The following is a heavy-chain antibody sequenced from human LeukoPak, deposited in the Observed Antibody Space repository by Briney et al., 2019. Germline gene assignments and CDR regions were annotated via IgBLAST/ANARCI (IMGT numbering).Heavy chain of an antibody. Sequence: PGRSQRLSCAASGFTFGDYAMTWVRQAPGKGLDWVGFVRSKTYGGTTEYGASVKGRFTISRDDSKSIAYLQMNSLKTEDTAVYYCTTDLRRGSHGVDYWDQGTLVTVSS. CDR2: VRSKTYGGTT. CDR1: GFTFGDYA. D-gene: IGHD1-26*01. V-gene: IGHV3-49*04. CDR3: TTDLRRGSHGVDY. J-gene: IGHJ4*02.